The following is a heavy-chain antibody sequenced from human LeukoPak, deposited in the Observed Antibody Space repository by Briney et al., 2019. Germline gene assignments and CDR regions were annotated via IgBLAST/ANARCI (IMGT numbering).Heavy chain of an antibody. Sequence: PGGSLRLSCAASGLTFSSYAMHWVRQAPGKGLEYVSAISSNGGSTYYANSVKGRFTISRDNSKNTLYLQMGSLRAEDMAVYYCARDLSSGWSVYDAFDIWGQGTMVTVSS. CDR2: ISSNGGST. J-gene: IGHJ3*02. V-gene: IGHV3-64*01. CDR3: ARDLSSGWSVYDAFDI. CDR1: GLTFSSYA. D-gene: IGHD6-19*01.